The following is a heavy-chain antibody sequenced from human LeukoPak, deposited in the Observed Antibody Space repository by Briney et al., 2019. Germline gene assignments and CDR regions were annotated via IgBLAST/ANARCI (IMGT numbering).Heavy chain of an antibody. Sequence: GASVKVSCKASGYTFTSYGISWVRQAPGQGLEWMGWISAYNGNTNCAQKLQGRVTMTTDTSTSTAYMELRSLRSDDTAVYYCGASLHYYDSSGYYYGYWGQGTLVTVSS. V-gene: IGHV1-18*01. J-gene: IGHJ4*02. CDR2: ISAYNGNT. CDR3: GASLHYYDSSGYYYGY. D-gene: IGHD3-22*01. CDR1: GYTFTSYG.